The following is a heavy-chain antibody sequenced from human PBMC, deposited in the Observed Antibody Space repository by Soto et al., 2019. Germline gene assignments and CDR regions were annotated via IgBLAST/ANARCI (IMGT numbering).Heavy chain of an antibody. V-gene: IGHV4-34*01. Sequence: SETLSLTCAVYGGSFNGYYWRWRRQPPGRGREWIGDINCSASTKYNPSLKSRVTTSVDTSKRLVSLMMSSVTAADTDVYYCARGRYSYETINYKFYYYALDVWGQGTTVTVSS. J-gene: IGHJ6*02. CDR2: INCSAST. D-gene: IGHD3-22*01. CDR1: GGSFNGYY. CDR3: ARGRYSYETINYKFYYYALDV.